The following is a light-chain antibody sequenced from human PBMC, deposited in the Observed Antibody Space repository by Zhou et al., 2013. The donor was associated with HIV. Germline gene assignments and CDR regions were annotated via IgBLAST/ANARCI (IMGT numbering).Light chain of an antibody. V-gene: IGKV3-20*01. J-gene: IGKJ2*01. CDR2: GAS. CDR3: QQYNNWPYT. CDR1: QSVSSSY. Sequence: EIVLTQSPGTLSLSPGERATLSCRASQSVSSSYLAWYEQKPGQAPRLLIYGASSRATGIPDRFSGSGSGTDFTLTISRLQSEDFAVYYCQQYNNWPYTFGLGDQAGDQT.